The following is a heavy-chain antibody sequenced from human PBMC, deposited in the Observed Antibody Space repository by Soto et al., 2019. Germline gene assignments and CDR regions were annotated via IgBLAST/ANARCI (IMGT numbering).Heavy chain of an antibody. CDR2: IYDGGST. CDR3: PRGPSADKVDY. J-gene: IGHJ4*02. CDR1: GGSISNVNDC. Sequence: QVQLQESGPGLVKPSETLSLTCTVYGGSISNVNDCWSWIRQSPDKGLEWIGQIYDGGSTYNNPSLKRRITISVDTSTNQFSLKLSSVSVADTAVDYCPRGPSADKVDYWGQGILFTVSS. V-gene: IGHV4-30-4*01.